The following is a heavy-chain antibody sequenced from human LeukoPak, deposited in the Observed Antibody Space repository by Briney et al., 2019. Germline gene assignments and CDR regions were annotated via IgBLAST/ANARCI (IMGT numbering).Heavy chain of an antibody. CDR2: ISGYNGNT. CDR3: ARVDTDSSAYYYYYGMDV. V-gene: IGHV1-18*01. CDR1: GYTFTSYG. Sequence: GASVKVSCKASGYTFTSYGISWVRQPPGQGLEWMGWISGYNGNTKYVQKFQGRVTMTTDTSTSTAYMELRSLRSDDTAVYYCARVDTDSSAYYYYYGMDVWGQGTTVTVSS. J-gene: IGHJ6*02. D-gene: IGHD3-22*01.